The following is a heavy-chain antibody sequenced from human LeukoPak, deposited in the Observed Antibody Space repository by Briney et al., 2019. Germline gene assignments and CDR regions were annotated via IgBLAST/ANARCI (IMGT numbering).Heavy chain of an antibody. V-gene: IGHV3-30*18. CDR3: AKDLGSCSGGSYLCYGLNV. Sequence: GESLRLSCAASGFTFSSYGMHWVRQAPGKGLEWVTLISNDGSTKYYVDSVKGRFTISRDNSKNTLYMEMNSLRAEDTAVYYCAKDLGSCSGGSYLCYGLNVWGQGTTVTVSS. J-gene: IGHJ6*02. CDR1: GFTFSSYG. CDR2: ISNDGSTK. D-gene: IGHD2-15*01.